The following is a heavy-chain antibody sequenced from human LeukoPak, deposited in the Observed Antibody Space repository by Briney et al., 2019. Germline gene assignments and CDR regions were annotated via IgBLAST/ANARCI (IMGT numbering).Heavy chain of an antibody. V-gene: IGHV1-69*05. D-gene: IGHD1-26*01. CDR3: ARDSYIFKATSLDY. J-gene: IGHJ4*02. CDR2: IIPIFGTA. Sequence: ASVKVSCKASGGTFSSYAISWVRQAPGQGLEWMGRIIPIFGTANNAQKFQGRVTITTDESTSTAYMELSSLRSQDTAVYYCARDSYIFKATSLDYWGQGTLVTVSS. CDR1: GGTFSSYA.